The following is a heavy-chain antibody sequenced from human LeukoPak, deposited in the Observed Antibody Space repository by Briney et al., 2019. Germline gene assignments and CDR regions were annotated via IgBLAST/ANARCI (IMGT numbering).Heavy chain of an antibody. Sequence: GGSLRLSCVASGFTFSIYAMSWVRQAPGKGLEWVSTFKTKYNQVYYAESVRGRFTISTDNSRNTVFLQMNSLRADDTALYYCARSVPDYTRFDYWGQGALVTVSS. CDR2: FKTKYNQV. J-gene: IGHJ4*02. V-gene: IGHV3-23*05. CDR3: ARSVPDYTRFDY. CDR1: GFTFSIYA. D-gene: IGHD4-11*01.